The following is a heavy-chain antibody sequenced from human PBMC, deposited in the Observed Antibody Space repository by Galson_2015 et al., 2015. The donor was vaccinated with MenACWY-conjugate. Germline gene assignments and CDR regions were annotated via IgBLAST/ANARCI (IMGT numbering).Heavy chain of an antibody. Sequence: SLRLSCAASGFTFNTYTMNWVRQAPGEGLEWVSSITSGSDYIYYADSVKGRFTVSSDNAENSLYLQMNSLRPEDTAVYYCAREDLAWAFGLDYWGQGTLVTVSS. CDR3: AREDLAWAFGLDY. CDR1: GFTFNTYT. J-gene: IGHJ4*02. CDR2: ITSGSDYI. D-gene: IGHD2/OR15-2a*01. V-gene: IGHV3-21*01.